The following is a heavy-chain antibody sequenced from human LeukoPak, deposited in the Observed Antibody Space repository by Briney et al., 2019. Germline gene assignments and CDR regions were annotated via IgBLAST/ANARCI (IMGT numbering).Heavy chain of an antibody. CDR3: ARGHYDSSGYYFD. D-gene: IGHD3-22*01. Sequence: QPGGSLRPSCAASGYTFSSYEMNWVRQAPGKGLEWVSYISSSGSTIYYADSVKGRFTISRDNAKNSLYLQMNSLRAEDTALYYCARGHYDSSGYYFDWGQGTLVTVSS. V-gene: IGHV3-48*03. CDR2: ISSSGSTI. CDR1: GYTFSSYE. J-gene: IGHJ4*02.